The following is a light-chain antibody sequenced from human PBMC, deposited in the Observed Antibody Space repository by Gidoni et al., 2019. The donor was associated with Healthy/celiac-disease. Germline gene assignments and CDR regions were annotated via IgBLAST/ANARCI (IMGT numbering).Light chain of an antibody. Sequence: ESVLTQSPGTLSVYPVETATLSCRASQRVSSIYLAWYQQKPGQAPRLLIYGASSRATGIPDRVSGSVSGTDFTLTISRLEPEDVGVYYCQQYGSSPWTFGQGTKVEIK. CDR3: QQYGSSPWT. J-gene: IGKJ1*01. CDR1: QRVSSIY. CDR2: GAS. V-gene: IGKV3-20*01.